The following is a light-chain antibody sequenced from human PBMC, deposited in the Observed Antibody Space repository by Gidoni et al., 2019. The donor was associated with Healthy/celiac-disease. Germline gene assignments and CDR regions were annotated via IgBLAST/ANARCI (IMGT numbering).Light chain of an antibody. Sequence: GEPASISCRSSQSLLHSNGYNCLDWYLQKPGQSPQLLIYLGSNRASGVPDRFSGSGSGTDFTLKISRVEAEDVGVYYCMQALQTPTFGQGTKVEIK. CDR3: MQALQTPT. J-gene: IGKJ1*01. V-gene: IGKV2-28*01. CDR2: LGS. CDR1: QSLLHSNGYNC.